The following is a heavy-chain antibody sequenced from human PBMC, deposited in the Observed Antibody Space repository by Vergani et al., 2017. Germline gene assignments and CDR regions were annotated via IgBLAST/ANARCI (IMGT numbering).Heavy chain of an antibody. CDR1: GGSVSSGSYY. V-gene: IGHV4-61*10. D-gene: IGHD3-22*01. CDR2: IYYSDKT. J-gene: IGHJ1*01. CDR3: ARGADYYDRYFQH. Sequence: QVQLQESGPGLVKPSETLSLTCTVSGGSVSSGSYYWSWIRQPAGKGLEWVGYIYYSDKTNYNPSLKSRVTISIDTSKNQFSLNLSSVTAADTAVYYCARGADYYDRYFQHWGQGTLVTVSS.